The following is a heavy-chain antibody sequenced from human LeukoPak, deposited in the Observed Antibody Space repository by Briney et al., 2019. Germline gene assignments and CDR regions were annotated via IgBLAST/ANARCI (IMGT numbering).Heavy chain of an antibody. V-gene: IGHV3-53*01. CDR3: AKDLTGFGELSH. CDR2: IYSDGRT. Sequence: GGSLRLSCAASGFTVSSNYMSWVRQAPGKGLEWVSVIYSDGRTYYADSVKGRCTISRDNSKNTLYLQMNSLRVEDTAVYYCAKDLTGFGELSHWGQGTLVTVSS. CDR1: GFTVSSNY. J-gene: IGHJ4*02. D-gene: IGHD3-10*01.